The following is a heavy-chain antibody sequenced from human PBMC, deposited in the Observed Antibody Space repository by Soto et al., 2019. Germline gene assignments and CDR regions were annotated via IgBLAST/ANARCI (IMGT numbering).Heavy chain of an antibody. CDR3: ARGGRGLNTLIALQILLDY. V-gene: IGHV1-18*01. D-gene: IGHD2-8*01. CDR1: GYTLISHG. Sequence: ASVKVSSNAPGYTLISHGISWVRQAPGQGLEWMGWINPYNGNTDYARKVQGRVTMTTDKSTNTAYMELRSLRSDDTAVYYCARGGRGLNTLIALQILLDYCGQGTLVSVAS. CDR2: INPYNGNT. J-gene: IGHJ4*02.